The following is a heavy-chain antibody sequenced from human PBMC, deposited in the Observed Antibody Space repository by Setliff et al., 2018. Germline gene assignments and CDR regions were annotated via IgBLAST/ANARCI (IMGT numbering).Heavy chain of an antibody. CDR3: ARLVRFCTQTACQKVAGDES. D-gene: IGHD2-8*01. Sequence: ASVKVSCKTSDYILTSYGLSWVRQAPGQGLDWMGWISTYNGHTNYAQKLQGRVTMTTDTSTRTAYMELRSLRSDDTAVYYCARLVRFCTQTACQKVAGDESWGQGTLVTVSS. CDR2: ISTYNGHT. V-gene: IGHV1-18*01. J-gene: IGHJ5*01. CDR1: DYILTSYG.